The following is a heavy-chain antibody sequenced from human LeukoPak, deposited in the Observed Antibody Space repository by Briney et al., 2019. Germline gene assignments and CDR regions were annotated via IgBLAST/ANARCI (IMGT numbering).Heavy chain of an antibody. CDR2: ISWKSGSI. J-gene: IGHJ4*02. CDR3: AKDIRGYSYGGFDY. D-gene: IGHD5-18*01. CDR1: GFTFDDYA. Sequence: PGRSLRLSCAASGFTFDDYAMHWVRQAPGKGLEWVSGISWKSGSIGYADSVKGRFTISRDNAKNSLYLQMNSLRAEDTALYYCAKDIRGYSYGGFDYWGQGTLVTVSS. V-gene: IGHV3-9*01.